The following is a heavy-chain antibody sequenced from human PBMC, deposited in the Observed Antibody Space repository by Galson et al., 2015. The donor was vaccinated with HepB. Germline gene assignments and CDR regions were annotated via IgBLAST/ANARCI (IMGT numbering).Heavy chain of an antibody. CDR2: ISYDGSHK. D-gene: IGHD1-20*01. CDR1: GFILSTYA. J-gene: IGHJ6*02. CDR3: ARDNWNGANYDMDV. V-gene: IGHV3-30*04. Sequence: SLRLSCAASGFILSTYAMHWVRQAPGKGLEWVSLISYDGSHKYYADSVKGRFTISRDNSKNTFFLQMNSLRGDDTAVYYCARDNWNGANYDMDVWGQGTAVTASS.